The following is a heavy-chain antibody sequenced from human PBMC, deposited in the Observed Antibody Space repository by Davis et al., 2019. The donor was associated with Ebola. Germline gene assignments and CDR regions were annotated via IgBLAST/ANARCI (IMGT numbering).Heavy chain of an antibody. J-gene: IGHJ6*04. CDR3: ARGITSGGVIRSYYYGMDV. Sequence: GESLKISCAASGFTFDDYGMNWVRQAPGKGLEWVANIKQDGSEKYYVDSVKGRFTISRDNAKTSLYLQMNSLRAEDTAVYYCARGITSGGVIRSYYYGMDVWGKGTTVTVSS. CDR1: GFTFDDYG. V-gene: IGHV3-7*01. D-gene: IGHD3-16*02. CDR2: IKQDGSEK.